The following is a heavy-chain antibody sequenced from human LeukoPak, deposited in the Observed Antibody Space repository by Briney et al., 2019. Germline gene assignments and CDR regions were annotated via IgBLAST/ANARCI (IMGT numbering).Heavy chain of an antibody. CDR1: GFTFSSYG. CDR2: IKQDGSEK. J-gene: IGHJ4*02. D-gene: IGHD3-9*01. V-gene: IGHV3-7*03. Sequence: GRSLRLSCAASGFTFSSYGMHWVRQAPGKGLEWVANIKQDGSEKYYVDSVKGRFTISRDNAKNSLYLQMNSLRAEDTAVYYCARDHMYYDILTGYYGGYFDYWGQGTLVTVSS. CDR3: ARDHMYYDILTGYYGGYFDY.